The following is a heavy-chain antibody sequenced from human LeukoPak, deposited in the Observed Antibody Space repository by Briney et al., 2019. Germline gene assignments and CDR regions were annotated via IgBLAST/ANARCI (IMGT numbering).Heavy chain of an antibody. V-gene: IGHV1-2*02. D-gene: IGHD3-10*01. CDR1: GYTFTSYY. CDR3: ARNIWFGESADAFDI. CDR2: INPNSGGT. J-gene: IGHJ3*02. Sequence: ASVKVSCKASGYTFTSYYMHWVRQAPGQGLEWMGWINPNSGGTNYAQKFQGRVTMTRDKSIRTAYMELSRLTSDDAAVYYCARNIWFGESADAFDIWGQGTMVTVSS.